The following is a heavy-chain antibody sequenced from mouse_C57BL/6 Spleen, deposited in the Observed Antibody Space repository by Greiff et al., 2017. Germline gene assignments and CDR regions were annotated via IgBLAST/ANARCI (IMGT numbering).Heavy chain of an antibody. V-gene: IGHV1-62-2*01. CDR2: FYPGSGSI. CDR1: GYTFTEYT. D-gene: IGHD1-1*01. J-gene: IGHJ2*01. Sequence: VQLQQSGAELVKPGASVKLSCKASGYTFTEYTIHWVKQRSGQGLEWIGWFYPGSGSIKYNEKFKDKATLTADKSSSTVYMELSRLTSEDSAVYFCARHEDKITTVVRALYFDYWGKGTTLSVAS. CDR3: ARHEDKITTVVRALYFDY.